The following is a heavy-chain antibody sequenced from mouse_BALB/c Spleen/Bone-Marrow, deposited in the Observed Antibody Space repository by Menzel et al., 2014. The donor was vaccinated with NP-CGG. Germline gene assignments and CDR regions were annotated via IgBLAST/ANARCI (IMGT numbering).Heavy chain of an antibody. CDR2: IRNKANGYTT. D-gene: IGHD2-4*01. V-gene: IGHV7-3*02. CDR3: ARDRGLTYFDY. CDR1: GFTFTDYY. Sequence: VQLQQSGGGLVQPGDSLRLSCATSGFTFTDYYMNWVRQPPGKALEWLGFIRNKANGYTTEYSASVKGRFTISRDNSQSILYLQMNTLRAEDSATYYCARDRGLTYFDYWGQGTTLTVSS. J-gene: IGHJ2*01.